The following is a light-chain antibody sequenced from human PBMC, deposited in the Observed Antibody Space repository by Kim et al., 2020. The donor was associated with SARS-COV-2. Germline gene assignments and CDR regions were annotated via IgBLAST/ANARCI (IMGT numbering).Light chain of an antibody. CDR2: GNS. CDR3: QSYDSSLSGSV. Sequence: RVITSCPGSSPNSGAVYDVHWYQQLPGTAPKLLSYGNSKRPSGVPDRFSGSKSGTSASLAITGLQAEDEADYYCQSYDSSLSGSVFGGGTKLTVL. V-gene: IGLV1-40*01. J-gene: IGLJ3*02. CDR1: SPNSGAVYD.